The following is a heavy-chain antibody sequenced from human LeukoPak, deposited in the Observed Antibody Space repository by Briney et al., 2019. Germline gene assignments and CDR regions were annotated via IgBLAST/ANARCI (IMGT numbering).Heavy chain of an antibody. CDR2: IYHSGST. CDR3: ARHDVVTRSFDY. CDR1: GYSISSGYY. D-gene: IGHD4-23*01. J-gene: IGHJ4*02. V-gene: IGHV4-38-2*01. Sequence: SETLSLTCAVSGYSISSGYYWGWIRPPPGKGLEWIGSIYHSGSTYYNPSLKSRVTTSVDTSENQFSLKLSSVTAADTAVYYCARHDVVTRSFDYWGQGTLVTVSS.